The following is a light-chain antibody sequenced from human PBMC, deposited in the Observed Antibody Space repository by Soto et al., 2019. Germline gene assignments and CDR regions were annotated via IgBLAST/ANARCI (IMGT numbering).Light chain of an antibody. Sequence: EIVLTQSPGTLSLSPGERATLSCRASQSVYRNFLAWYQQKPGQAPRLLIYGASSRATGIPDRFSGSGSGTDFSLIISRLEPEDFAVYYCQQYGSSPSTFVPGTKVHIK. V-gene: IGKV3-20*01. CDR2: GAS. CDR3: QQYGSSPST. CDR1: QSVYRNF. J-gene: IGKJ3*01.